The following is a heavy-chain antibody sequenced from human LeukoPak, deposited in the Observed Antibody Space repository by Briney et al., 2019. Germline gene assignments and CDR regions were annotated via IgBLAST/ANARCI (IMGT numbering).Heavy chain of an antibody. D-gene: IGHD1-7*01. CDR1: GGSVSSGNYY. J-gene: IGHJ5*02. CDR2: IYTSGTT. V-gene: IGHV4-61*02. Sequence: SETQSLTCTVSGGSVSSGNYYWSWIRQPAGKGLEWIGRIYTSGTTNYNPSLDSRVTILLDTSKNQFSLKLSSVTAADTAVYYCARAVGSSESNYFDPWGQGTLATVSS. CDR3: ARAVGSSESNYFDP.